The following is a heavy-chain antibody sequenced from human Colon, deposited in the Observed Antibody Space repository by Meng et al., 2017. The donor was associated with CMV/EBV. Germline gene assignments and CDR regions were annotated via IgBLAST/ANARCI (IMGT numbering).Heavy chain of an antibody. Sequence: ESLKISCTASGFTFNSYALSWVRQPPGKGLQWVSAVTGSGATTYYADSVKGRFTISRDNSKNTVYLQMNSLRAEDTAVYYCTKGLQYSDFWGVDSWGQGTLVTVSS. CDR1: GFTFNSYA. V-gene: IGHV3-23*01. CDR2: VTGSGATT. J-gene: IGHJ4*02. D-gene: IGHD3-3*01. CDR3: TKGLQYSDFWGVDS.